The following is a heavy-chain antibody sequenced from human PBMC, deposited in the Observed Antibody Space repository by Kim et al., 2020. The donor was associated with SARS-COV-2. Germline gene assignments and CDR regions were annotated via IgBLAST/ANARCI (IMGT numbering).Heavy chain of an antibody. V-gene: IGHV1-8*01. J-gene: IGHJ6*03. D-gene: IGHD6-13*01. CDR1: GYTFTSYD. Sequence: ASVKVSCKASGYTFTSYDINWVRQATGQGLEWMGWMNPNSGNTGYAQKFQGRVTMTRNTSISTAYMELSSLRSEDTAVYYCARGTPSSSWIYYYYMDVWGKGTTVTVSS. CDR3: ARGTPSSSWIYYYYMDV. CDR2: MNPNSGNT.